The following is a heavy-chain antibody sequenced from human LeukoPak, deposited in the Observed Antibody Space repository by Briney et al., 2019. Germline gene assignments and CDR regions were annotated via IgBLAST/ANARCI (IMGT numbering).Heavy chain of an antibody. V-gene: IGHV4-61*02. D-gene: IGHD1-7*01. CDR1: GGFISSGTHY. CDR2: VFTSGNP. CDR3: ARRWNYKDAFDI. J-gene: IGHJ3*02. Sequence: SQTLSLTCDVSGGFISSGTHYWTWVRQPVGKGLEWLGRVFTSGNPTYNSSLKSRLTISIDKSKNQFSLKLRSVTAADTAVYYCARRWNYKDAFDIWGRGTMVTVSS.